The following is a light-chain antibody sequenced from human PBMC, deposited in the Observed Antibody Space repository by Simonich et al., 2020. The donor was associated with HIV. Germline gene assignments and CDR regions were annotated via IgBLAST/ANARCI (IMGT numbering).Light chain of an antibody. CDR3: SSYTGSSTWV. V-gene: IGLV2-14*01. J-gene: IGLJ3*02. CDR1: SSDVGGYNY. Sequence: QSALTQPASVSGSPGQSITISCTGTSSDVGGYNYVSWYQQHPGKAPKLMIYDVSKRTSGVSSRFSGSKSGNTASLTISRLQAEDEADYYCSSYTGSSTWVFGGGTKLTVL. CDR2: DVS.